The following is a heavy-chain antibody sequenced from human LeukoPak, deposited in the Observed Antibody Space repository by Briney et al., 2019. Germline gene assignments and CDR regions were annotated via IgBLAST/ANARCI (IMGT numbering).Heavy chain of an antibody. CDR1: GGSISSYY. D-gene: IGHD3-3*01. CDR2: IYYSGST. J-gene: IGHJ5*02. CDR3: ARSEAPIFGVVRDRFDP. V-gene: IGHV4-59*01. Sequence: SETLSLTCTVSGGSISSYYWSWIRQPPGKGLEWIGYIYYSGSTNYNPSLKSRVTISVDTSKNQFSLKLSSVTAADTAVYYCARSEAPIFGVVRDRFDPWGQGTLVTVSS.